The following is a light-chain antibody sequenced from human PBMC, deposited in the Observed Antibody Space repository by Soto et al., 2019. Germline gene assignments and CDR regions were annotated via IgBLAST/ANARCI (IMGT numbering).Light chain of an antibody. CDR3: SSYTSDLTLEV. V-gene: IGLV2-14*01. J-gene: IGLJ2*01. CDR2: AVS. CDR1: SSDVGGYNY. Sequence: QSALTQPASVSGSPGQSITISCTGTSSDVGGYNYVSWYQQHPGKAPKLMIYAVSNRPSGVSNRFSGSKSGNTASLTISGLQAEDEAYYYCSSYTSDLTLEVFGGGTKLTVL.